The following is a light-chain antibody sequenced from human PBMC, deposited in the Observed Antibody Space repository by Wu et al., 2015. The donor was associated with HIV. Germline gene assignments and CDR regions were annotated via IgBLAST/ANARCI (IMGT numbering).Light chain of an antibody. J-gene: IGKJ4*01. CDR3: HQYGSSPAP. V-gene: IGKV3-20*01. CDR1: QSVKSDF. CDR2: AAS. Sequence: EIVLAQSPATLSVSPGERVTLSCRASQSVKSDFLAWYQQKSGQAPRLVIFAASIPATGIPDRFSGSGSGTNFSLSISRLEPEDFGVYYCHQYGSSPAPFGGGTRVDVK.